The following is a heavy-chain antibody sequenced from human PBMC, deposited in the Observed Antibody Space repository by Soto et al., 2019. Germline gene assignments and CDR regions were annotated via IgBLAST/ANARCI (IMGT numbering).Heavy chain of an antibody. CDR2: ISYDGSNK. CDR3: ARKYQLLSRYYYGMDV. D-gene: IGHD2-2*01. V-gene: IGHV3-30-3*01. J-gene: IGHJ6*02. Sequence: QVQLVESGGGVVQPGRSLRLSCAASGFTFSSYAMHWVRQAPGKGLEWVAVISYDGSNKYYADSVKGRFTISRDNSKNTLYLQMNSLRAEDTAVYYCARKYQLLSRYYYGMDVWGQGTTVTVSS. CDR1: GFTFSSYA.